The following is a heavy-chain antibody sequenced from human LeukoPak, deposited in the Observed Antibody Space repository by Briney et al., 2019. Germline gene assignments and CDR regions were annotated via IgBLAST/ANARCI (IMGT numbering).Heavy chain of an antibody. CDR1: GFTFSGYW. V-gene: IGHV3-74*01. CDR2: INSDGSST. D-gene: IGHD2-15*01. CDR3: ARDSPERGGSADAFDI. Sequence: GGSLRLSCAASGFTFSGYWMHWVRHAPGKGLVWVSRINSDGSSTSYADSVKGRFTISRDNAKNTLYLQMNSLRAEDTAVYYCARDSPERGGSADAFDIWGQGTMVTVSS. J-gene: IGHJ3*02.